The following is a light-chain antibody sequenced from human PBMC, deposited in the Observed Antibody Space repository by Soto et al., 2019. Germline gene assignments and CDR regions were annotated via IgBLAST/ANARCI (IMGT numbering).Light chain of an antibody. CDR2: GAS. Sequence: EIVMTQSPATLSVSPGERATVSCRASQSVRSNLAWYQQKPGQAPRLLIYGASTRATGIPARFSGSGSGTEFTLTISSLQSEDFAVYYCQQYNNWPWTFGQGTKVDNK. V-gene: IGKV3-15*01. CDR3: QQYNNWPWT. CDR1: QSVRSN. J-gene: IGKJ1*01.